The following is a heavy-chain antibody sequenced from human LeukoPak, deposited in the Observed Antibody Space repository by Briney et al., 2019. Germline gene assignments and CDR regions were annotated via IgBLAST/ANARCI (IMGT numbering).Heavy chain of an antibody. CDR3: ANLDGSVGT. J-gene: IGHJ4*02. CDR2: ISSSSSTI. Sequence: GGSLRLSCAASGFTFSSYSMNWVRQAPGKGLEWVSYISSSSSTIYYADSVKGRFTISRDNSKNTLYLQMNSLRAEDTAVYYCANLDGSVGTWGQGTLVTVSS. D-gene: IGHD2-8*02. CDR1: GFTFSSYS. V-gene: IGHV3-48*01.